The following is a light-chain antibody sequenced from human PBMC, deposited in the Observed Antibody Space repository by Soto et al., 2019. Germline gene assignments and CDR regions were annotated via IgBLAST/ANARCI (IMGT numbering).Light chain of an antibody. Sequence: EIVMTQSPATLPVSPGEGGTLSCRASQSISGNLAWYQQKPGQAPRLLIYGASTRAIGIPARFSGSGSGTELTLTISSLQSEDSEVYFCQQYNNWPFSFGQGTRLEIK. CDR1: QSISGN. CDR2: GAS. CDR3: QQYNNWPFS. V-gene: IGKV3-15*01. J-gene: IGKJ5*01.